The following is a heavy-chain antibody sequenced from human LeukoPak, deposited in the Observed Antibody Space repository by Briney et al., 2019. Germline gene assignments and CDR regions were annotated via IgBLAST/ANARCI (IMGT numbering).Heavy chain of an antibody. CDR1: GGSISSRAYY. CDR2: IYYSGST. J-gene: IGHJ4*02. Sequence: SETLSLTCTVSGGSISSRAYYWSWIRQHPGKGPEWIGYIYYSGSTYYNPSLKSRVIISLSTSKTQFSLKLNSVTAADTAVYYCARADGTIYYFDSWGQGIVVTVSS. D-gene: IGHD6-13*01. V-gene: IGHV4-31*03. CDR3: ARADGTIYYFDS.